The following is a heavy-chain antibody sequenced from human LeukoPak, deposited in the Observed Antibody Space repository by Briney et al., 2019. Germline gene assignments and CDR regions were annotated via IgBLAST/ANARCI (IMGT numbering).Heavy chain of an antibody. V-gene: IGHV3-33*08. CDR3: ARADVGATMRVWPYYFDY. J-gene: IGHJ4*02. CDR2: IWYDGSNK. Sequence: PGGSLRLSCAASGFTFSSYGMHWVRQAPGKGLEWVAVIWYDGSNKYYADSVKGRFTISRDNSKNTLYLQMNSLRAEDTAVYYCARADVGATMRVWPYYFDYWGQGTLVTVSS. D-gene: IGHD1-26*01. CDR1: GFTFSSYG.